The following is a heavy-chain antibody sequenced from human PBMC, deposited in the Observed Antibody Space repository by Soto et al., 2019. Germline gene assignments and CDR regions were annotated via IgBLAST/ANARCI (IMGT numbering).Heavy chain of an antibody. J-gene: IGHJ4*02. Sequence: PGGSLRLSCAASGFTFSSYGMHWVRQAPGKGLEWVAAIWYDGSNKYYADSVKGRFTISRDNSKNTLYLQMNSLRAEDTAVYYCARDGTPYDFWSGYYGPLAYWGQGTLVTVSS. D-gene: IGHD3-3*01. V-gene: IGHV3-33*01. CDR3: ARDGTPYDFWSGYYGPLAY. CDR1: GFTFSSYG. CDR2: IWYDGSNK.